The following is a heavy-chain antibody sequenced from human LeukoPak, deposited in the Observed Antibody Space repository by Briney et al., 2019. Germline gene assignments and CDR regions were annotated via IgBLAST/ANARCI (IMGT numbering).Heavy chain of an antibody. CDR1: GYTFTSYA. CDR2: IIPIFGTA. CDR3: ARGLWDSTAALDY. Sequence: GASVKVSCKASGYTFTSYAMHWVRQAPGQRLEWMGGIIPIFGTANYAQKFQGRVTITADKSTSTAYMELSSLRSEDTAVYYCARGLWDSTAALDYWGQGTLVTVSS. J-gene: IGHJ4*02. D-gene: IGHD3-10*01. V-gene: IGHV1-69*06.